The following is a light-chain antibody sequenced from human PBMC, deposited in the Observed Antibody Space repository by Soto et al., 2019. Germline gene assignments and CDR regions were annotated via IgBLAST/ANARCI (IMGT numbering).Light chain of an antibody. CDR2: EVS. V-gene: IGLV2-14*01. J-gene: IGLJ1*01. CDR3: GSDTDTTYV. Sequence: QSALTQPASVSGSPGQSITISCTGTSSDVGGYNYVSWYQQHPGKAPKLMIYEVSNRPSGVSNRFSGSKSGNTASLTISGLQAEDEADYYCGSDTDTTYVFGTGTQLTVL. CDR1: SSDVGGYNY.